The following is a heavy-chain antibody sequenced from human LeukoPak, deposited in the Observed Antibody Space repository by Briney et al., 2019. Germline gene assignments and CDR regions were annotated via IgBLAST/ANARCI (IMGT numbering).Heavy chain of an antibody. J-gene: IGHJ6*02. D-gene: IGHD5-18*01. CDR1: GFTFSSYG. V-gene: IGHV3-33*01. CDR2: IWYDGSNK. CDR3: AREEIQLWPYYYYYGMDV. Sequence: GGSLRLSCAASGFTFSSYGMHWFRQAPGKGLEWVAVIWYDGSNKYYADSVKGRFTISRDNSKNTLYLQMNSQRAEDTAVYYCAREEIQLWPYYYYYGMDVWGQGTTVTVSS.